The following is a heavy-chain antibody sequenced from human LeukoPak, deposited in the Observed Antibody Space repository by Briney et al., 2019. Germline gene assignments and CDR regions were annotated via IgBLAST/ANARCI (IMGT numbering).Heavy chain of an antibody. Sequence: SETLSLTCTVSGGSISSYYWSWIRQPPGKGLEWIGYIYYSGSTNYNPSLKSRVTISVDTSKNQFSLRLSSVTAADTAVYYCARGGQQLVRWGQGTLVTVSS. J-gene: IGHJ4*02. V-gene: IGHV4-59*01. CDR1: GGSISSYY. CDR2: IYYSGST. D-gene: IGHD6-13*01. CDR3: ARGGQQLVR.